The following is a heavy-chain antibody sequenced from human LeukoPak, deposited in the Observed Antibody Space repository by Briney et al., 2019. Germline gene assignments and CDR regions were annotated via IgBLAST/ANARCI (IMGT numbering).Heavy chain of an antibody. CDR2: MNPNSGNT. Sequence: ASVNVSCKASGYTFTSYDINWVRQATGQGLEWMGWMNPNSGNTGYAQKFQGGVTMTRNTSISTAYMELSSLRSEDTAVYYCARGDYYYGMDVWGQGTTVTVSS. CDR3: ARGDYYYGMDV. V-gene: IGHV1-8*01. J-gene: IGHJ6*02. CDR1: GYTFTSYD.